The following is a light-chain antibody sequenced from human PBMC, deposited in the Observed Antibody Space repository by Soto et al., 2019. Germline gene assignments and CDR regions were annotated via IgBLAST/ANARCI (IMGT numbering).Light chain of an antibody. J-gene: IGKJ4*01. CDR2: GAS. CDR3: QQYNSWLLT. CDR1: QSVSSN. Sequence: TXSVSPGERATLSCRASQSVSSNLAWYQQKPGQPPRLLIYGASTRATGIPARFSGSGSGTDFTLTISSLQSEDFAVYYCQQYNSWLLTFGGGTRVEIK. V-gene: IGKV3-15*01.